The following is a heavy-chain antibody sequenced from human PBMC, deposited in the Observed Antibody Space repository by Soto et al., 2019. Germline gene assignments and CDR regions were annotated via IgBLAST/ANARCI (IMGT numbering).Heavy chain of an antibody. V-gene: IGHV2-26*01. Sequence: QVTLKESGPVLVKPTETLTLTCTVSGFPLSNARMGVSWLRQPPGTPLGWLAHIFSNDEKSHSTSLKSRVTLAKDTCKSRGGLTMTTMNPVDTATYYCARIRGEYYDWYFDLWGGGALVTVSS. CDR1: GFPLSNARMG. J-gene: IGHJ2*01. D-gene: IGHD4-17*01. CDR2: IFSNDEK. CDR3: ARIRGEYYDWYFDL.